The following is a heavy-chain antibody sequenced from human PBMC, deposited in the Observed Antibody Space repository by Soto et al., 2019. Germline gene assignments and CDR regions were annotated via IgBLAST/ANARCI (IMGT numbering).Heavy chain of an antibody. CDR1: GFTFSSYA. J-gene: IGHJ5*02. V-gene: IGHV3-23*01. CDR2: ISGSGGST. CDR3: AKGGNVVVVAASNTLNWFDP. D-gene: IGHD2-15*01. Sequence: EVQLLESGGGLVQPGGSLRLSCAASGFTFSSYAMSWVRQAPGKGLEWVSAISGSGGSTYYADSVKGRFTISRDNSKNTLYLQMNSLRAEETAVYYCAKGGNVVVVAASNTLNWFDPWGQGTLVTVSS.